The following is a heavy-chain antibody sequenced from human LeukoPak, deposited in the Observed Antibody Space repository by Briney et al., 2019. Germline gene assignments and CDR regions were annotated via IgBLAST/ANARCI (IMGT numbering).Heavy chain of an antibody. V-gene: IGHV3-23*01. CDR3: AKAAASGPYYGMDV. CDR2: ISGSGGST. Sequence: GGSLRLSCAASGFTFSSYAMSWVRQAPGKGLEWVSAISGSGGSTYYADSVKGRFTISRDNSKNMLYLQMNSLRAEDTAVYYCAKAAASGPYYGMDVWGQGTTVTVSS. J-gene: IGHJ6*02. CDR1: GFTFSSYA. D-gene: IGHD6-25*01.